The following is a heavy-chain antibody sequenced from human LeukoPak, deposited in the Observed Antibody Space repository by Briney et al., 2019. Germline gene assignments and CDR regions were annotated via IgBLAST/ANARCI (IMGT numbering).Heavy chain of an antibody. D-gene: IGHD5-18*01. Sequence: GGSLRLSCAASGFTFSSYAMSWVRQAPGKGLEWVSAISGSGGSTYYADSVKGRFTISRDNSKNSLYLQINSLRAEDTAVYYCAKGSGGYSYGYSGWDYFDYWGQGTLVTVSS. CDR3: AKGSGGYSYGYSGWDYFDY. J-gene: IGHJ4*02. CDR2: ISGSGGST. V-gene: IGHV3-23*01. CDR1: GFTFSSYA.